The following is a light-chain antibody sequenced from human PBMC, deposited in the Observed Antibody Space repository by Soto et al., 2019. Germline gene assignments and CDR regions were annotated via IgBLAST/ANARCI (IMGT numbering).Light chain of an antibody. J-gene: IGKJ3*01. V-gene: IGKV1-12*01. CDR3: QQANSFAFT. CDR2: GAS. CDR1: QDIHTW. Sequence: DMQMTQSPSSVSASLGDRVTITCRASQDIHTWLAWYQQKPGQAPKLLIYGASHLQSGVPSRFSGSGSGTDFTLTVSSLQSEEFATYYCQQANSFAFTFGPGTKVDVK.